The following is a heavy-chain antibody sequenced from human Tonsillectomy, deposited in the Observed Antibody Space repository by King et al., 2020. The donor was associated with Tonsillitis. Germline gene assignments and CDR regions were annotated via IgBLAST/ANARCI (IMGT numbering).Heavy chain of an antibody. Sequence: VQLVESGGGLVQPGRSLRLSCAASGLTFDNYAMHWVRQAPGKGLEWVSGISWNSGNIGYADSVKGRFTISRDNANKSLYLQMNSLRAEDTAIYYCAKSSILSISNGYFDYCGRGTLVTVFS. CDR1: GLTFDNYA. V-gene: IGHV3-9*01. CDR2: ISWNSGNI. D-gene: IGHD2-8*01. J-gene: IGHJ4*01. CDR3: AKSSILSISNGYFDY.